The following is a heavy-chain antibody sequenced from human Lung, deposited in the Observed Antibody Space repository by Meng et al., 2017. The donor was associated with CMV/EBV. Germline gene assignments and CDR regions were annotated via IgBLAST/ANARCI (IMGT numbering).Heavy chain of an antibody. J-gene: IGHJ6*02. CDR3: ARGTYISGWYYYYYYYAMDV. Sequence: GGSLRLXXTAPGFTFSNSTMSWVRQAPGKGLEWVGFIRSKAFGGTTEYAASVKGRFAISRDDSKGIACLQMNSLKVEDTAVYYCARGTYISGWYYYYYYYAMDVWGQGTXVTVSS. CDR1: GFTFSNST. CDR2: IRSKAFGGTT. V-gene: IGHV3-49*04. D-gene: IGHD6-19*01.